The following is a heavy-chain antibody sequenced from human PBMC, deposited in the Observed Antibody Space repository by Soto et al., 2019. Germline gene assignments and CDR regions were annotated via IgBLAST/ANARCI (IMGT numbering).Heavy chain of an antibody. V-gene: IGHV4-4*02. D-gene: IGHD3-10*01. CDR3: ARLVCDTRLNYMYFDF. CDR2: IFHDGTA. J-gene: IGHJ4*02. Sequence: SETLSLTCAVSGVSISSGNWWTWVRQTPQRGLEYIGEIFHDGTANYYPSFERRVAISVDTSKNQFSLKLTSVTAADTAIYFCARLVCDTRLNYMYFDFWGQGALVTVSS. CDR1: GVSISSGNW.